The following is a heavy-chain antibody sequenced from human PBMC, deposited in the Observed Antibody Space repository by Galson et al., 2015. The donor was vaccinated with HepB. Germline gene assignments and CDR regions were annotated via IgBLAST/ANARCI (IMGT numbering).Heavy chain of an antibody. V-gene: IGHV1-69*13. J-gene: IGHJ6*02. CDR3: ARDRVGGYGGNLQFYYYGMDV. Sequence: SVKVSCKAAGGTFSKYALSWVRQAPGQGLEWMGGIVPTFGIAIYAQKFQGSVTITADEPTRTVHMELSSLRSDDTAVYYCARDRVGGYGGNLQFYYYGMDVWGRGTTVTVSS. D-gene: IGHD4-23*01. CDR2: IVPTFGIA. CDR1: GGTFSKYA.